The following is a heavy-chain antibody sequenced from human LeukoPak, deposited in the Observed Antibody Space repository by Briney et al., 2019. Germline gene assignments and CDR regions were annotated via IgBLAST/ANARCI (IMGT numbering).Heavy chain of an antibody. CDR3: AKDRNSSSLDY. CDR1: GFTFSSYG. V-gene: IGHV3-30*18. D-gene: IGHD6-13*01. Sequence: GGSLRLSCAASGFTFSSYGMHWVRQALGKGLEGVAVISYDGSNKYYADSVKGRFTISRDNSTNTLYVQMNSLRAEDTAVYYCAKDRNSSSLDYWGQGTLVTVSS. J-gene: IGHJ4*02. CDR2: ISYDGSNK.